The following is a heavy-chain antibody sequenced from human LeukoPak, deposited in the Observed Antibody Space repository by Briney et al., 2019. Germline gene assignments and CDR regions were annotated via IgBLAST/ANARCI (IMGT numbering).Heavy chain of an antibody. CDR1: GFTFSSYE. V-gene: IGHV3-48*03. CDR2: ISSSGSII. J-gene: IGHJ4*02. D-gene: IGHD3-10*01. Sequence: PGGSLRLSCAASGFTFSSYEMNWFRQAPGKGLEWVSYISSSGSIIYYADSVKGRFTVSRDNAKNSLYLQMNSLRAEDTAVYYCARAPYGSGSTIDYWGQGTQVTVSS. CDR3: ARAPYGSGSTIDY.